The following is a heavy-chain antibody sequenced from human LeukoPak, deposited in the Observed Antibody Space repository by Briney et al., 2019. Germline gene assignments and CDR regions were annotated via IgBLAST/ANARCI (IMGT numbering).Heavy chain of an antibody. CDR3: TRDRIPSMVRGVIGYYFDY. Sequence: GGSLRLSCTASGFTFGDYAMSWVRQAPGKGLEWVGFIRSKAYGGTTEYAASVKGRFTISRDDSKSIAYLQMNSLKTEDTAVYYCTRDRIPSMVRGVIGYYFDYWGQGTLVTVSS. V-gene: IGHV3-49*04. CDR1: GFTFGDYA. J-gene: IGHJ4*02. D-gene: IGHD3-10*01. CDR2: IRSKAYGGTT.